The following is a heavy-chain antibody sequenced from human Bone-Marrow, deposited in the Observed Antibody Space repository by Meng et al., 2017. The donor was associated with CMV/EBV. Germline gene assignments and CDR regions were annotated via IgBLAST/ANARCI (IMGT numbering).Heavy chain of an antibody. D-gene: IGHD3-22*01. CDR2: INPNSGGT. J-gene: IGHJ4*02. Sequence: ASVKVPCKASGYTFTGYYMHWVRQAPGQGLEWMGWINPNSGGTNYAQKFQGRVTMTRDTSISTAYMELSRLRSDDTAVYYCAREDYDSRGYPLNCWGQGTLVTVPS. CDR3: AREDYDSRGYPLNC. CDR1: GYTFTGYY. V-gene: IGHV1-2*02.